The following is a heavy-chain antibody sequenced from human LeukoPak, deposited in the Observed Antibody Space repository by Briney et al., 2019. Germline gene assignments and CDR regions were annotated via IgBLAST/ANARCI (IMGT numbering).Heavy chain of an antibody. D-gene: IGHD1-26*01. CDR1: GGSIRSSY. Sequence: TSETLSLTCTVSGGSIRSSYWSWIRQPPEKGLEWIGNLFYSGSTNYNPSLKSRVTTSVDTSKNQFSVEVTSVTAADTAVYYCAGQSGTYIDHWGQGILVTVSS. CDR2: LFYSGST. V-gene: IGHV4-59*08. J-gene: IGHJ4*02. CDR3: AGQSGTYIDH.